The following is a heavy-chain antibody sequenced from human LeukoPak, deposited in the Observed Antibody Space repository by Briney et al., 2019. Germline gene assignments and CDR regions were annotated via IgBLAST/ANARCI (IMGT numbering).Heavy chain of an antibody. J-gene: IGHJ4*02. CDR3: ARGRYYDSSGYYYDY. CDR1: GGSISSGGYS. CDR2: IYHSGGT. V-gene: IGHV4-30-2*01. D-gene: IGHD3-22*01. Sequence: SQTLSLTCAVSGGSISSGGYSWSWIRQPPGKGLEWIGYIYHSGGTYYNPSLKSRVTISVDRSKNQFSLKLSSVTAADTAVYYCARGRYYDSSGYYYDYWGQGTLVTVSS.